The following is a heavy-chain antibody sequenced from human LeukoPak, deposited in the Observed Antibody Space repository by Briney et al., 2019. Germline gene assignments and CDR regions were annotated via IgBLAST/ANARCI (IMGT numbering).Heavy chain of an antibody. CDR3: ARRSRLGEKDY. CDR1: GGSISNGGYY. D-gene: IGHD2-21*01. CDR2: IYYSGST. V-gene: IGHV4-61*08. J-gene: IGHJ4*02. Sequence: PSETLSLTCTVSGGSISNGGYYWTWIRQHPGKGLEWIGHIYYSGSTNYNPSLKSRVTISVDTSKNQFSLKLSSVTAADTAVYYCARRSRLGEKDYWGQGTLVTVSS.